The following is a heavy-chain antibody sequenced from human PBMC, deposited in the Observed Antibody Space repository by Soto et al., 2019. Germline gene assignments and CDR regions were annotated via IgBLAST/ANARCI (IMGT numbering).Heavy chain of an antibody. V-gene: IGHV1-3*01. J-gene: IGHJ4*02. D-gene: IGHD2-15*01. CDR1: GYTFTSYA. CDR3: ARACSGGSCYSTGRHFDY. Sequence: GASVKVSCKASGYTFTSYAMHWVRQAPGQRLEWMGWINAGNGNTKYSQKFQGRVTITRDTSASTAYMELSSLRSEDTAVYYCARACSGGSCYSTGRHFDYWGQGTLVTV. CDR2: INAGNGNT.